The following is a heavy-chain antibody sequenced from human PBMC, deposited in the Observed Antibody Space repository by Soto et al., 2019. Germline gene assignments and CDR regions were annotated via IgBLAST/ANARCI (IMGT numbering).Heavy chain of an antibody. D-gene: IGHD5-18*01. Sequence: SETLSLTCTVSGGSISGYYWSWIRQPPGKGLEWIGYIYYSGSINYNPSLKSRITISVDTSKNQLSLKLTSVSAADTAVYYCARQPPDTAAFDISGQGTMVTVSS. CDR2: IYYSGSI. CDR1: GGSISGYY. V-gene: IGHV4-59*08. CDR3: ARQPPDTAAFDI. J-gene: IGHJ3*02.